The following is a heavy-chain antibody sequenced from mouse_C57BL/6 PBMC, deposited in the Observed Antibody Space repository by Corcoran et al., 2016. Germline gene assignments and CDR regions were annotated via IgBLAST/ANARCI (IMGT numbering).Heavy chain of an antibody. CDR3: VRDSNWYFDV. V-gene: IGHV9-3*01. J-gene: IGHJ1*03. D-gene: IGHD2-5*01. CDR2: INTYSGVP. Sequence: QIQLVQSGPDLKKPGETVKISCKASGYTFTTYGMSWVKQAPGKGLKWMGWINTYSGVPTYADDFKGRFALTVETSANTAYLQINNLKNEDTATYFCVRDSNWYFDVWGTGTTVTVSS. CDR1: GYTFTTYG.